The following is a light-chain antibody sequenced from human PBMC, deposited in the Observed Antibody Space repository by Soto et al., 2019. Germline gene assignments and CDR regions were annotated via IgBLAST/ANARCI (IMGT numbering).Light chain of an antibody. J-gene: IGKJ1*01. V-gene: IGKV3-20*01. CDR3: QQYRDSRT. CDR2: GAS. Sequence: IVLTQSPGTLSLSPGERAPLPFRASRSFSNNYLAWYQQKPGQAPRLLIYGASSRATGIPDRFSGSGSGTDFTLTISRLEPEDFAVYYCQQYRDSRTFGQGTKVDIK. CDR1: RSFSNNY.